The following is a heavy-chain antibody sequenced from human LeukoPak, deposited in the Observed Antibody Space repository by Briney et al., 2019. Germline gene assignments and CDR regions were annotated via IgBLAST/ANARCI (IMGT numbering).Heavy chain of an antibody. CDR1: GLTFSTSG. Sequence: PVGSLGLSCTAFGLTFSTSGFNWIRQPPGKGLEWIGEINHSGSTNYNPSLKSRVTISVDTSKNQFSLKLSSVTAADTAVYYCARAGQWLAYKFDYWGQGTLVTVSS. J-gene: IGHJ4*02. CDR3: ARAGQWLAYKFDY. CDR2: INHSGST. V-gene: IGHV4-34*01. D-gene: IGHD6-19*01.